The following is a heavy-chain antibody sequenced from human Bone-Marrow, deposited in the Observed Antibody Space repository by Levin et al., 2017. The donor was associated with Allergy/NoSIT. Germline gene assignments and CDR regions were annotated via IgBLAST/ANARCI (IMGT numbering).Heavy chain of an antibody. CDR3: ARDGDIVVVPSARRGAFAI. J-gene: IGHJ3*02. CDR2: IYTSGST. Sequence: SETLSLTCTVSGASINSGSYYWNWIRQPAGKSPEWIGRIYTSGSTEYSPSLRSRVTISVDRSKNQFSLKLYSVTAADTAVYYCARDGDIVVVPSARRGAFAIWGQGTMVTVSS. D-gene: IGHD2-2*01. V-gene: IGHV4-61*02. CDR1: GASINSGSYY.